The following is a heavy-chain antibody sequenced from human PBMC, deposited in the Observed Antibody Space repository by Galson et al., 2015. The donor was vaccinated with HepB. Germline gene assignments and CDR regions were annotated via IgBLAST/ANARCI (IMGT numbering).Heavy chain of an antibody. CDR3: AKDWGHSGSYYLDY. J-gene: IGHJ4*02. V-gene: IGHV2-70*02. CDR2: IDWDDDK. CDR1: GFSLSTRGLC. D-gene: IGHD1-26*01. Sequence: PALVKPTQTLTLTCTFSGFSLSTRGLCVSWIRQSPGKALKWLARIDWDDDKYYNTSLKGRFTISRDNSKNTLYLQMNSLRAEDTAVYYCAKDWGHSGSYYLDYWGQGTLVTVSS.